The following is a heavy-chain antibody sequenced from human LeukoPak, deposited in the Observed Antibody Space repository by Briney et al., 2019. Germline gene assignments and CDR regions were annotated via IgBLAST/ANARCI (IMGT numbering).Heavy chain of an antibody. D-gene: IGHD2-2*02. CDR1: GFTFSSYA. CDR2: ISGSGGST. V-gene: IGHV3-23*01. CDR3: AKDGIVVVPAAIGGYFDY. J-gene: IGHJ4*02. Sequence: GGSLRLSCAASGFTFSSYAMSWVRQAPGRGLEWVSAISGSGGSTYYADSVTGRFTISRDNSKNTLYLQMNSLRAEDTAVYYCAKDGIVVVPAAIGGYFDYWGQGTLVTVSS.